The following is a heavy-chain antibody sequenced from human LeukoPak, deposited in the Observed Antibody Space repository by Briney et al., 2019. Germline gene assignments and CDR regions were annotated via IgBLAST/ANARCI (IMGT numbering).Heavy chain of an antibody. J-gene: IGHJ4*02. CDR1: GFTFSNAW. Sequence: GGSLRLSCAASGFTFSNAWMSWVRQAPGKGLEWVGRIKSKTDGGTTDYAAPVKGRFTISRDDSKNTLYLQMNSLKTEDTAVYYCTASGYSYGSYYFDYWGQGTLVTVSS. V-gene: IGHV3-15*01. CDR2: IKSKTDGGTT. CDR3: TASGYSYGSYYFDY. D-gene: IGHD5-18*01.